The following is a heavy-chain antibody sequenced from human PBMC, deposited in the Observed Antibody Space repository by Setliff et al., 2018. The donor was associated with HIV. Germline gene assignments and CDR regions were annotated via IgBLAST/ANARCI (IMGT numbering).Heavy chain of an antibody. J-gene: IGHJ4*02. Sequence: PSETLSLTCTVSGGSISSNNYYWGWIRQPPGNGLEWIGSIFYSETVYYGGRTYYSPSLKSRVTISVDTSKSQFSLKLSSVTAADTAVYYCARGVPLLPPHYWGQGTLVTVSS. CDR1: GGSISSNNYY. V-gene: IGHV4-39*07. CDR3: ARGVPLLPPHY. D-gene: IGHD2-21*02. CDR2: IFYSETVYYGGRT.